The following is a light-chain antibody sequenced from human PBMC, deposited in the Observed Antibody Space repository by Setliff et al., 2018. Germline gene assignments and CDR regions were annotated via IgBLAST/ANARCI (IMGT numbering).Light chain of an antibody. V-gene: IGLV2-8*01. CDR2: GVS. CDR1: SSDVGGYNY. J-gene: IGLJ1*01. Sequence: QSVLTQPPSASGSPGQSVTISCTGTSSDVGGYNYVSWYQQHPGKAPKLMIYGVSKRPSGVPDRFSGSKSGNTASLTVSGLQAEDEADYYCSSYAGSTGNVFGTGTKV. CDR3: SSYAGSTGNV.